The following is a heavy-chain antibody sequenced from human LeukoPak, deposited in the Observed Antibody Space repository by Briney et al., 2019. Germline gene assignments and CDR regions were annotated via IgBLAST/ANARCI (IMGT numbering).Heavy chain of an antibody. CDR2: VKSENKGGAT. V-gene: IGHV3-15*01. D-gene: IGHD1-26*01. CDR1: GFTFSNAW. CDR3: TRLESRSYPDY. J-gene: IGHJ4*02. Sequence: GGSLRLSRAASGFTFSNAWMSWVRQAPGKGLEWIGRVKSENKGGATDYAAPVKGRFTISRDDSENTLYLQMNSLKTEDTAVYYCTRLESRSYPDYWGQGTLVTVSS.